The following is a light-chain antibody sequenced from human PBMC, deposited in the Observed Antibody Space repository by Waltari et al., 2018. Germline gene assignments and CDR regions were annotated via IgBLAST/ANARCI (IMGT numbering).Light chain of an antibody. CDR3: QQYGRSPPYT. Sequence: EIVLTQSPGTLSLSPRERSTLSCRVSHSVSSHYLAWYQQRPGQPPRLLIYGASKRATGIPDRFSGSGSGTDFTLTIFRLEPEDFAVYYCQQYGRSPPYTFGQGTKLEIK. J-gene: IGKJ2*01. CDR1: HSVSSHY. V-gene: IGKV3-20*01. CDR2: GAS.